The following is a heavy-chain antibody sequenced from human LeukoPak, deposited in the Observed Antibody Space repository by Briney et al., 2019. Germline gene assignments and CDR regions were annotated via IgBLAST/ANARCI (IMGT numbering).Heavy chain of an antibody. D-gene: IGHD3-22*01. J-gene: IGHJ4*02. V-gene: IGHV1-18*01. CDR1: GYTFTGYA. CDR3: ARVDLYYDSSGYSQAANDY. CDR2: VSAYNGAT. Sequence: ASVKVSCKASGYTFTGYAISWVRQAPGQGLEWMGWVSAYNGATNYAQNFQDRVTMTTDTPTTTAYMELRSLRSDGTAVYYCARVDLYYDSSGYSQAANDYWGQGTLVTVSS.